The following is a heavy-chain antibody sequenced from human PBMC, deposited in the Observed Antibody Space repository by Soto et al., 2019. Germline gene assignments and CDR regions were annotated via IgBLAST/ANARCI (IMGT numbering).Heavy chain of an antibody. CDR2: INPNSGDT. V-gene: IGHV1-2*02. Sequence: ASVKVSCKTSGYTFTGYYMHWVRQAPGQGLEWMGWINPNSGDTNYAPKFQGRVTMTRETSFTTVYMDLTRLTSDDTAVYYCARRGDRTIGYFHYWAHRALVTVSS. CDR1: GYTFTGYY. D-gene: IGHD3-22*01. CDR3: ARRGDRTIGYFHY. J-gene: IGHJ4*01.